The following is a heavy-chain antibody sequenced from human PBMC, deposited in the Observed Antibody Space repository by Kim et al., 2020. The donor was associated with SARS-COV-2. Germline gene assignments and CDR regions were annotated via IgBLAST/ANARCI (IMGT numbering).Heavy chain of an antibody. J-gene: IGHJ6*02. D-gene: IGHD2-21*01. Sequence: SVKVSCKASGGTFSSYAISWVRQAPGQGLEWMGGIIPIFGTANYAQKFQGRVTITADESTSTAYMELSSLRSEDTAVYYCAGGDQHHYYYGMDVWGQGTTVTVSS. V-gene: IGHV1-69*13. CDR2: IIPIFGTA. CDR3: AGGDQHHYYYGMDV. CDR1: GGTFSSYA.